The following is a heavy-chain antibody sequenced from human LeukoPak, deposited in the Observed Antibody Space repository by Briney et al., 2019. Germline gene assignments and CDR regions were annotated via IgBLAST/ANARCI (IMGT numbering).Heavy chain of an antibody. J-gene: IGHJ4*02. V-gene: IGHV3-30*03. CDR3: ARDHAGSGRAFDY. CDR2: LSSGGIDK. CDR1: GFTFSTYG. Sequence: GGSLRLSCAASGFTFSTYGIHWVRQAPGKGLEWVGLLSSGGIDKHYADSVKGRFIISRDNSMNTLYLQMNSLGVEDTAVYYCARDHAGSGRAFDYWGQGTLVTVSS. D-gene: IGHD2-15*01.